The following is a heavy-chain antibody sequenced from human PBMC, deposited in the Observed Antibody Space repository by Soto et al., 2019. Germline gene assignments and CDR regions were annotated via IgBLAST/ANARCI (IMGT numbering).Heavy chain of an antibody. V-gene: IGHV1-69*01. J-gene: IGHJ4*02. CDR3: AREVTVASYSFDF. D-gene: IGHD5-12*01. CDR1: GGTFNNYA. CDR2: IIPIFNSA. Sequence: QVQRVQSGAEVKRPGSSVKVSCKASGGTFNNYALSWVRQAPGQGLEWVGGIIPIFNSANYAQKFQGRVTITADDSTSTAYMELRSLRPDDTAVYYCAREVTVASYSFDFWGQGTLVTVSS.